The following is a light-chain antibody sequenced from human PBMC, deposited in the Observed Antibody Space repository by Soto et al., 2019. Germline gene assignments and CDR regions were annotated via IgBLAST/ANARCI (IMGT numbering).Light chain of an antibody. V-gene: IGKV3-20*01. J-gene: IGKJ1*01. Sequence: ETVLTQSPGTLSLSAGERATLSCRASQSVASGYLVWYQQKPGQTPTVLIYGASTRAAGIPDRFSGSGCGTDVTLTISRLEPEDFAVYYCQLYESSPTFGQGTKVEMK. CDR3: QLYESSPT. CDR1: QSVASGY. CDR2: GAS.